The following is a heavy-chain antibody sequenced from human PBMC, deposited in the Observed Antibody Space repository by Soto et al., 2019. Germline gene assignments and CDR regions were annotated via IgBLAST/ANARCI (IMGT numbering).Heavy chain of an antibody. J-gene: IGHJ3*02. CDR3: ARAGYSGDAFDI. D-gene: IGHD3-10*01. CDR2: ISGSGGST. V-gene: IGHV3-23*01. CDR1: GFTFSSYA. Sequence: EVQLLESGGGLVQPGGSLRLSCAASGFTFSSYAMSWVRQAPGKGLEWVSAISGSGGSTYYADSVKGRFTISRENAKNSLYLQMNSLRAGDTAVYYCARAGYSGDAFDIWGQGTMVTVSS.